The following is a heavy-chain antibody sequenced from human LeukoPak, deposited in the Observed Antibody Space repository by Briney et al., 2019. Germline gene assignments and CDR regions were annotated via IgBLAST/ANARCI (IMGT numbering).Heavy chain of an antibody. D-gene: IGHD2-21*01. Sequence: PSETLSLTCIVSGGSISSSSYYWGWIRQPPGKGLEWIGSIYFSGSSYYNPSLRSRVTISVDTSKNQFSLRLTSVTAADTAVYYCARLLFAMDVWGQGTTVTVSS. CDR3: ARLLFAMDV. CDR2: IYFSGSS. V-gene: IGHV4-39*01. J-gene: IGHJ6*02. CDR1: GGSISSSSYY.